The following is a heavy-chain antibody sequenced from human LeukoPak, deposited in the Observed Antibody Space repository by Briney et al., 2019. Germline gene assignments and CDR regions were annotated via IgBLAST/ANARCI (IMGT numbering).Heavy chain of an antibody. CDR2: IYYSGST. D-gene: IGHD6-6*01. Sequence: SETLSLTCTVSGGSISSSSYYWGWIRQPPGKGLEWIGSIYYSGSTYYNPSLKSRVTISVDTSKNQFSLKLSSVTAADTAVYYCARGWSISPLLDYWGQGTLVTVSS. CDR1: GGSISSSSYY. V-gene: IGHV4-39*01. CDR3: ARGWSISPLLDY. J-gene: IGHJ4*02.